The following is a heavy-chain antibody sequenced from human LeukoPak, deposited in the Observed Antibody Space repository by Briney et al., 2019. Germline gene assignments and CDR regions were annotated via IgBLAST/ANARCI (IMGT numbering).Heavy chain of an antibody. J-gene: IGHJ4*02. CDR1: GGTFSSYA. CDR2: IIPIFGTA. CDR3: ARSLIAVAGTGSD. Sequence: SVKVSCKASGGTFSSYAISWVRQAPGQGLEWMGRIIPIFGTANYAQKFQGRVTITADKSTSTAYMELSSLRSEDTAVYYCARSLIAVAGTGSDWGQGTQVTVSS. D-gene: IGHD6-19*01. V-gene: IGHV1-69*06.